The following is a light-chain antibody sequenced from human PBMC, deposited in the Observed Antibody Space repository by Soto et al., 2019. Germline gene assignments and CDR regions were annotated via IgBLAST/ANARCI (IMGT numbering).Light chain of an antibody. J-gene: IGKJ5*01. CDR1: QSVSSY. CDR2: DAS. V-gene: IGKV3-11*01. Sequence: EIVLTQSPATLSLSPGGRATLSCRASQSVSSYLAWYQQKPGQAPRLLIYDASNRATGIPARFSGSGSGTDFTLTISSLEPEDFAVYYCQQRSNWQITFGQGTRLEIK. CDR3: QQRSNWQIT.